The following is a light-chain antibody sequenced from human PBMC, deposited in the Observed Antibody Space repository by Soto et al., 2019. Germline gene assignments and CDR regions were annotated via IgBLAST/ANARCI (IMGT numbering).Light chain of an antibody. CDR2: ATS. CDR3: LQDYNCPWT. V-gene: IGKV1-6*01. Sequence: AIQMTQSPSSLSASVGDRVTITCRASQDIRNELSWYQQKPGKAPKVLIYATSTLQSGVPSRFSGCGSGTDFTLTISSLQPDDFATYYCLQDYNCPWTFGQGTKVEIK. J-gene: IGKJ1*01. CDR1: QDIRNE.